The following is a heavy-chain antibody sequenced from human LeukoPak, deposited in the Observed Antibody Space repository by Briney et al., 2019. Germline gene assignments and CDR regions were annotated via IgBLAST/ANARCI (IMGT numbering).Heavy chain of an antibody. CDR1: TDSINNYY. V-gene: IGHV4-4*07. Sequence: KPSETLSLTCTVSTDSINNYYWSWIRQPAGKGLEWIGLIYTSGTTNYNPSLKGRVTMSVDTSKNQFSLKLSSVTAADTAVYYCARGPRPLYYYDSSGYYYRYWGQGTLVTVSS. D-gene: IGHD3-22*01. J-gene: IGHJ4*02. CDR2: IYTSGTT. CDR3: ARGPRPLYYYDSSGYYYRY.